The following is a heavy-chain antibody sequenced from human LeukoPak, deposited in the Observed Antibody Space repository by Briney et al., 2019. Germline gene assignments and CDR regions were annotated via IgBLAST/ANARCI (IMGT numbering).Heavy chain of an antibody. D-gene: IGHD6-13*01. CDR2: ISYDGTNK. CDR1: GFTFSSYA. J-gene: IGHJ4*02. V-gene: IGHV3-30-3*02. Sequence: GGSLRLSCAASGFTFSSYAMHWVRQAPGKGLEWVAVISYDGTNKYYGDSVKGRFTISRDNSKNTLYLQMNSLRAEDTAVYYCAKTRPLDSSSWSHGDYWGQGTLVTVSS. CDR3: AKTRPLDSSSWSHGDY.